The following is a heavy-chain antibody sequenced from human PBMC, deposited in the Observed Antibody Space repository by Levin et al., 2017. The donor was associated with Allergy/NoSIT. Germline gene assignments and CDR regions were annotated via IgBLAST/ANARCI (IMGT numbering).Heavy chain of an antibody. J-gene: IGHJ4*02. D-gene: IGHD2-15*01. V-gene: IGHV3-7*01. CDR2: IKQDGSEK. CDR3: ARIVVVVAATEYYFDY. Sequence: GGSLRLSCAASGFTFSSYWMSWVRQAPGKGLEWVANIKQDGSEKYYVDSVKGRFTISRDNAKNSLYLQMNSLRAEDTAVYYCARIVVVVAATEYYFDYWGQGTLVTVSS. CDR1: GFTFSSYW.